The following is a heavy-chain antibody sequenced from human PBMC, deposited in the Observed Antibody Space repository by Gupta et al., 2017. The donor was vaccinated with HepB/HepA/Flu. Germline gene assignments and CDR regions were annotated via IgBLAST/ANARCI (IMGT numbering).Heavy chain of an antibody. V-gene: IGHV3-74*01. Sequence: EVQLVESGGGLVQPGGSLRLSCAASGFSVSRYWMHWVRQAPGGGLVWVSHINNDGSNTIYADSVKGRFTISKDHAKNTLYLQMNSLRADDTAVYYCVRDRGAPDAFNIWGQGTLVTVSS. D-gene: IGHD3-10*01. J-gene: IGHJ3*02. CDR2: INNDGSNT. CDR1: GFSVSRYW. CDR3: VRDRGAPDAFNI.